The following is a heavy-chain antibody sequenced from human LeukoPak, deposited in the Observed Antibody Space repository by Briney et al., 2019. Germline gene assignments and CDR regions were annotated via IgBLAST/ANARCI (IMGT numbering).Heavy chain of an antibody. CDR1: GFTFSDYY. CDR3: ARVPGSYYIYSYYMDV. CDR2: IYYSGST. D-gene: IGHD3-10*01. V-gene: IGHV4-38-2*01. J-gene: IGHJ6*03. Sequence: GSLRLSCAASGFTFSDYYMSWIRQPPGKGLEWIGSIYYSGSTYYNPSLKSRVTICVDTSKNQFSLKLSSVTAADTAVYYCARVPGSYYIYSYYMDVWGKGTTVTVSS.